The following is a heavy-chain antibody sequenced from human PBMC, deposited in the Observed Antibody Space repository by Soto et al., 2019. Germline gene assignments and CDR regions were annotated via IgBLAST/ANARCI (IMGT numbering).Heavy chain of an antibody. CDR3: AGSRGYYGSGSYYH. CDR2: IYSGGST. CDR1: AFTVSSNY. Sequence: GXSLRLSCAASAFTVSSNYISWVGQAPGKGLEWVSVIYSGGSTYYADSVKGRFTISRDNSKNTLYLQMNSLRDEDTAVYYCAGSRGYYGSGSYYHWGQGTLVTVSS. D-gene: IGHD3-10*01. V-gene: IGHV3-53*01. J-gene: IGHJ5*02.